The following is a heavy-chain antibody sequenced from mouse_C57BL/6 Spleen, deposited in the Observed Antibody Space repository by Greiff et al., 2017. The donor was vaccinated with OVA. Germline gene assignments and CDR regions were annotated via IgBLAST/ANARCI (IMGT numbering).Heavy chain of an antibody. Sequence: QVQLQQSGADLARPGASVKMSCKASGYTFTSYTMHWVKQRPGQGLEWIGYINPSSGYTKYNQKFKDKATLTADKSSSTAYLQLSSLTSEDSAVYYCARGGAQATYAYWGQGTLVTVSA. V-gene: IGHV1-4*01. D-gene: IGHD3-2*02. CDR1: GYTFTSYT. J-gene: IGHJ3*01. CDR3: ARGGAQATYAY. CDR2: INPSSGYT.